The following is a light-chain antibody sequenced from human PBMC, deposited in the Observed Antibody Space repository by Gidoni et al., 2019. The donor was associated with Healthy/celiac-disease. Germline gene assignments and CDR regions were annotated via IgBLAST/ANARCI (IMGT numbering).Light chain of an antibody. Sequence: QSVLTQPPSASGTPGQRVTLSCSGSSSNIGSNTVNWYQQLPGTAPKLLIYSNNQRPSGVPDRFSGSKSGTSASRAISGLQSEDEADYYCAAWDDSLNGLVFGGGTKLTVL. V-gene: IGLV1-44*01. CDR2: SNN. CDR1: SSNIGSNT. CDR3: AAWDDSLNGLV. J-gene: IGLJ2*01.